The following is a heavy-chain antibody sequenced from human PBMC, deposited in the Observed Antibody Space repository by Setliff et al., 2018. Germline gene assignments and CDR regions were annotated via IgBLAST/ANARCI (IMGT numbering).Heavy chain of an antibody. CDR3: AKPRLELRWGFEY. J-gene: IGHJ4*02. CDR1: GFTFNTYA. V-gene: IGHV3-23*01. Sequence: GGSLRLSCAASGFTFNTYAMSWVRQPPGKGLEWVSSISDTALGIYYADSVRGRFIIFRDGSKNTLYLQMDSLRGEDTAVYYCAKPRLELRWGFEYWGQGTPVTVSS. CDR2: ISDTALGI. D-gene: IGHD1-7*01.